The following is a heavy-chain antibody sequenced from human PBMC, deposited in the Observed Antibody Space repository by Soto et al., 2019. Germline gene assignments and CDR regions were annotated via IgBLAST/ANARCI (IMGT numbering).Heavy chain of an antibody. CDR3: SDTVGP. J-gene: IGHJ5*02. CDR1: GHSLNKYD. D-gene: IGHD2-8*02. Sequence: QVQLVQSGAEVREPGASVKVSCKASGHSLNKYDINWVRQAPGQGLEWMGWVNPNSGETGFAQKFQGRITMTRNTSINTVYMELRSLRSDDTAVYFCSDTVGPWGQGTLVTVSS. V-gene: IGHV1-8*01. CDR2: VNPNSGET.